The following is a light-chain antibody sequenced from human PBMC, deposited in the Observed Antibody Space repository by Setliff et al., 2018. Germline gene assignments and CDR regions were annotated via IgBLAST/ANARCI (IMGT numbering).Light chain of an antibody. Sequence: QSVLTQPASVSGSPGQSITISCTGTSSDVGGYNYVSWYQQHPGKAPKLMIYEVSDRPSGVSNRFSGSKSGNTASLTISGLQAEDGADYYCTSYTSSRNYVFGTGTKV. J-gene: IGLJ1*01. CDR3: TSYTSSRNYV. CDR2: EVS. CDR1: SSDVGGYNY. V-gene: IGLV2-14*01.